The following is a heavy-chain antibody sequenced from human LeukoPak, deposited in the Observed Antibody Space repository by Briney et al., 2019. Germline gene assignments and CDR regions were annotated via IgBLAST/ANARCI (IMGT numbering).Heavy chain of an antibody. CDR3: AKVLGRWGRFGEFPVFDY. CDR2: ISGGGGST. Sequence: PGGSLRLSCAASGFTFSNYAMSWVRQAPGKGLEWVSAISGGGGSTYYADSVKGRCTISKDNSKNTLYVQMNSLRAEDTAVYYCAKVLGRWGRFGEFPVFDYWGQGTLVTVSS. D-gene: IGHD3-10*01. J-gene: IGHJ4*02. V-gene: IGHV3-23*01. CDR1: GFTFSNYA.